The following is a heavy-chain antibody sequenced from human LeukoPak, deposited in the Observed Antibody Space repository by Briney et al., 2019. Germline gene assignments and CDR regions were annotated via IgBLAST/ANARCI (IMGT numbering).Heavy chain of an antibody. V-gene: IGHV3-21*01. CDR1: GFTFSSYS. Sequence: GSLRLSCAASGFTFSSYSMNWVRQAPGEGLEWVSSISSSSSYIYYADSVKGRFTISRDNAKNSLYLQMNSLRAEDTAVYYCARDLGGSHSGWGQGTLVTVSS. CDR3: ARDLGGSHSG. J-gene: IGHJ4*02. CDR2: ISSSSSYI. D-gene: IGHD1-26*01.